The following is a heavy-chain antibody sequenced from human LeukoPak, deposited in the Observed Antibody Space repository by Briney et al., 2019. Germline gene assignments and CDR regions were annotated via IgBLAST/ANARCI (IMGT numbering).Heavy chain of an antibody. J-gene: IGHJ6*04. V-gene: IGHV3-7*03. CDR1: GFTFSSYW. Sequence: GGSLRLSCAASGFTFSSYWMSWVRQAPGKGLEWVANIKQDGSGKYYVDSVKGRFTISRDNAKNSLYLQMNSLRAEDTAVYYCARAQRITMVRGVNYYGMDVWGKGTTVTVSS. D-gene: IGHD3-10*01. CDR2: IKQDGSGK. CDR3: ARAQRITMVRGVNYYGMDV.